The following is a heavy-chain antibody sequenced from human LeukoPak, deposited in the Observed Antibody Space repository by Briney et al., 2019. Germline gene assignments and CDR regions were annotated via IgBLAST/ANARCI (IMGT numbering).Heavy chain of an antibody. CDR3: ASRPFETTVVPWDFY. D-gene: IGHD4-23*01. J-gene: IGHJ4*02. CDR1: GYSINNYW. Sequence: GESLKISCKGSGYSINNYWIGWVRQMPGKGLEWMGIIYPADSDIRYSPSFQGQVTISADRSINTAYLQWSSLTASDTAMHYCASRPFETTVVPWDFYWGQGTQVTVSS. CDR2: IYPADSDI. V-gene: IGHV5-51*01.